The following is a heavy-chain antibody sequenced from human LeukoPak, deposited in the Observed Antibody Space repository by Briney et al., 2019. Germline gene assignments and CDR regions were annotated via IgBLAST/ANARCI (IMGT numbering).Heavy chain of an antibody. J-gene: IGHJ4*02. CDR2: INPNSGGT. V-gene: IGHV1-2*02. CDR1: GYTFTDSY. CDR3: ARGWGGYYFDY. Sequence: ASVKVSCKASGYTFTDSYMHWVRQAPGQGLEWMGWINPNSGGTNYAQKFQGRVTITADESTSTAYMELSSLRSEDTAVYYCARGWGGYYFDYWGQGTLVTVSS. D-gene: IGHD3-3*01.